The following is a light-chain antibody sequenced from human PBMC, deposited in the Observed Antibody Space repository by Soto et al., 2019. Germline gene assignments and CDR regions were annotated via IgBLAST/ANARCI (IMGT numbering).Light chain of an antibody. Sequence: QSVLTQPASVSGSPGQSITISCTGTSSDVGGYNYVSWYQQHPGKAPKLMIYDVSNRPSGVSNRFSGSKSGNTASLTISGLQADDDADYYCSSYTSSSLYVFGTGTKLTVL. CDR1: SSDVGGYNY. CDR3: SSYTSSSLYV. V-gene: IGLV2-14*01. J-gene: IGLJ1*01. CDR2: DVS.